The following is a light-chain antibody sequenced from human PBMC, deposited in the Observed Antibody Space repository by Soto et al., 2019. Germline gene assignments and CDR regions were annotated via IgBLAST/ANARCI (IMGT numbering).Light chain of an antibody. CDR2: GAS. Sequence: EIALTQSPGTLSLSPGERATLSCRASQSVSSSYLAWYQRKPGQAPRLLIYGASSRATGIPDRFSGSGSGTDFTLTISRLEPEDFAVYYCQQYGSSPWTFGQGTKVEIK. V-gene: IGKV3-20*01. CDR3: QQYGSSPWT. CDR1: QSVSSSY. J-gene: IGKJ1*01.